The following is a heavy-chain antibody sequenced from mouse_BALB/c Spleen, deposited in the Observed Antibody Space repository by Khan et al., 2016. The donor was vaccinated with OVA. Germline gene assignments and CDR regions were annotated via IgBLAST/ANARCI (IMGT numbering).Heavy chain of an antibody. J-gene: IGHJ3*01. CDR3: ARNYDYDEGLAY. CDR2: IWSVGST. Sequence: QVQLQQSGPGLVQPSQSLSITCTVSGFSLTSYGVHWVRQSPGKGLEWLGVIWSVGSTDYNEAFISRLNISKDNSKSQAFFKMNSLQANDTAIYYCARNYDYDEGLAYWGQGTLVTVSA. CDR1: GFSLTSYG. V-gene: IGHV2-2*02. D-gene: IGHD2-4*01.